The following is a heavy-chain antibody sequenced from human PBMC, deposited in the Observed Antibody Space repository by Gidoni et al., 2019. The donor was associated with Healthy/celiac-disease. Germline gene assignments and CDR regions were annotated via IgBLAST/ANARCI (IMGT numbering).Heavy chain of an antibody. CDR3: AREAQYCSSTSCYFAGIDY. V-gene: IGHV1-69*01. Sequence: QVQLVQSGAEVKKPGSSVKVSCKASGCTFSSYAISWVRQAPGQGLEWMGGIIPIFGTANYAQKFQGRVTITADESTSTAYMELSSLRSEDTAVYYCAREAQYCSSTSCYFAGIDYWGQGTLVTVSS. D-gene: IGHD2-2*01. CDR2: IIPIFGTA. J-gene: IGHJ4*02. CDR1: GCTFSSYA.